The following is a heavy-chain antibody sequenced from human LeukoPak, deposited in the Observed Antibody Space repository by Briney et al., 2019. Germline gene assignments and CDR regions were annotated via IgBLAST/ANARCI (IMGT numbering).Heavy chain of an antibody. Sequence: EASVKVSCKASGGTFSSYAISWVRQAPGQGLEWMGRIIPILGIANYAQKFQGRVTITADKSTSTAYMELSSLRSEDTAVYYCARDNTLGYCSSTSCPHPGGAFDIWGQGTMVTVSS. D-gene: IGHD2-2*01. CDR1: GGTFSSYA. J-gene: IGHJ3*02. CDR3: ARDNTLGYCSSTSCPHPGGAFDI. CDR2: IIPILGIA. V-gene: IGHV1-69*04.